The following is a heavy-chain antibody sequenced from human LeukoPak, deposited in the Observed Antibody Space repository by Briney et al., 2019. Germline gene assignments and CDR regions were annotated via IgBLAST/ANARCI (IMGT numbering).Heavy chain of an antibody. Sequence: GGSLRLSCAASGFTVSSNYMSWVRQAPGKGLEWVSVIYSGGSTYYADSVKGRFTISRDNSKNTLYLQMNSLRAEDTAVYYCAREYDSGSYYNFGYWGQGTLVTVSS. CDR3: AREYDSGSYYNFGY. D-gene: IGHD3-10*01. V-gene: IGHV3-66*01. J-gene: IGHJ4*02. CDR1: GFTVSSNY. CDR2: IYSGGST.